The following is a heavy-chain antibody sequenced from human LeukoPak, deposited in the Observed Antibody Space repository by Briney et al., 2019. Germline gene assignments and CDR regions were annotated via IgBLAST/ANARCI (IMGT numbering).Heavy chain of an antibody. CDR2: ISGSGGST. CDR1: GFTFSSYG. D-gene: IGHD1-1*01. J-gene: IGHJ4*02. CDR3: AREGLERPGD. Sequence: GGTLRLSCAASGFTFSSYGMSWVRQAPGKGLEWVSAISGSGGSTYYADSVKGRFTISRDNAKNSLYLQMNSLRAEDTAVYYCAREGLERPGDWGQGTLVTVSS. V-gene: IGHV3-23*01.